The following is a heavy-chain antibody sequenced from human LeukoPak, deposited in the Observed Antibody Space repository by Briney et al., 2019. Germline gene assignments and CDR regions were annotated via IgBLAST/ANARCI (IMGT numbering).Heavy chain of an antibody. CDR2: TNSDGSST. D-gene: IGHD6-6*01. CDR3: ARVSGIAARGDLRNDY. V-gene: IGHV3-74*01. Sequence: PGGSLRLSCAASGFTFSNAWMHWVRQAPGKGLVWVSRTNSDGSSTRYADFVKGRFTISRDNARNTLYLQMNSLRVEDTAVYYCARVSGIAARGDLRNDYWGQGTLVTVSS. CDR1: GFTFSNAW. J-gene: IGHJ4*02.